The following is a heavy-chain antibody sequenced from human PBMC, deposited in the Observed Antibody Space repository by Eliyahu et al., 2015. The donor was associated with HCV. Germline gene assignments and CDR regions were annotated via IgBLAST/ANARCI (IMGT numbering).Heavy chain of an antibody. D-gene: IGHD2-21*01. V-gene: IGHV3-49*04. CDR2: IRSKLYGGTT. CDR1: GFTFGDYA. J-gene: IGHJ4*02. CDR3: SSLLXRIDY. Sequence: EVQLVESGGGLVQPGRSLXLSCTPSGFTFGDYAMNWVRQAPGKGLEWVGFIRSKLYGGTTEYAASVKGRFTISRDDSKSIAYLQMNSLKTEDTAVYYCSSLLXRIDYWGQGTLVTVSS.